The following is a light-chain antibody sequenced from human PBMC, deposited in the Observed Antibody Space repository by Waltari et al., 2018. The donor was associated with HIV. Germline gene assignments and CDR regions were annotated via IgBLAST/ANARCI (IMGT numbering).Light chain of an antibody. CDR2: KNY. CDR1: SSNIGNDN. CDR3: VGWDGSLSGYV. V-gene: IGLV1-47*01. J-gene: IGLJ1*01. Sequence: QSVLTQPPSASGTPGQTVTISCSGSSSNIGNDNVYWYTQLPGMTPKLLIYKNYQRPPGVPDRFAGSKSGTSASLAISGLRSEDEADYYCVGWDGSLSGYVFGAGTKVTVL.